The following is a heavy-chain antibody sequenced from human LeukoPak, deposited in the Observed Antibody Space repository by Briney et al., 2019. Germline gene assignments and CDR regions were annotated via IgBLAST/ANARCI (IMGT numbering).Heavy chain of an antibody. Sequence: GASMQTSCKGSGYSFTSYCIGWGRQMPGKGLEGMEILYPGDSDTRYSPSFQGQVTISADKSISTAYLQWSSLKASDTAMYFCARQYNWNYPSDAFDIWGQGTMVTVSS. V-gene: IGHV5-51*01. J-gene: IGHJ3*02. CDR3: ARQYNWNYPSDAFDI. CDR1: GYSFTSYC. D-gene: IGHD1-7*01. CDR2: LYPGDSDT.